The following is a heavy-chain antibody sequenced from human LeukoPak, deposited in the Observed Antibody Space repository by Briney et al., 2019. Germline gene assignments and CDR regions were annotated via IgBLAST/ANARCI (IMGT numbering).Heavy chain of an antibody. CDR3: ARLGYCSSTSCYEGGWFDP. D-gene: IGHD2-2*01. CDR1: GYTFTSYG. V-gene: IGHV1-18*01. J-gene: IGHJ5*02. Sequence: GASVKVSCKASGYTFTSYGISWVRQAPGQGLEWMGWISAYNGNTNYAQKLQGRVTMTTDTSTSTAYMELSRLRSDDTAVYYCARLGYCSSTSCYEGGWFDPWGQGTLVTVSS. CDR2: ISAYNGNT.